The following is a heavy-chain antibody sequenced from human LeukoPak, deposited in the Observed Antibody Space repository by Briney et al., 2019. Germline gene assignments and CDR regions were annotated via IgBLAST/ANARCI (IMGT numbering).Heavy chain of an antibody. Sequence: GESLKISCKGSGYSFTSYWIGWVRQMPGKGLEWMGIIYPGDSDTRYSPSFQGQVTISADKSISTAYLQWSSLKASDTAMYYCARSVSIAARKGPRDYYYYMDVWGKGTTVTVSS. CDR1: GYSFTSYW. D-gene: IGHD6-6*01. CDR2: IYPGDSDT. J-gene: IGHJ6*03. V-gene: IGHV5-51*01. CDR3: ARSVSIAARKGPRDYYYYMDV.